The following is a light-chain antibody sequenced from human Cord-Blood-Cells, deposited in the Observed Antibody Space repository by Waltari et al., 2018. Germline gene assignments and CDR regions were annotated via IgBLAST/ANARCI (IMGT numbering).Light chain of an antibody. Sequence: DIQMTQSLSSLSASVGDRVTITCQASQDISNYLTWYQQKPGKAPKLLIYDASNLETGVPSRFSGSGSGTDFTFTISSLQPEDIATYYCQQYDNLPLTFGGGTKVEIK. J-gene: IGKJ4*01. CDR2: DAS. CDR1: QDISNY. CDR3: QQYDNLPLT. V-gene: IGKV1-33*01.